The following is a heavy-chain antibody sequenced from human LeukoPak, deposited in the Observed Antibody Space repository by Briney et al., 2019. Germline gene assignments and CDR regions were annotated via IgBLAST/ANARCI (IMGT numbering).Heavy chain of an antibody. CDR2: INHSGST. CDR1: GVSFSGYY. Sequence: SETLSLTCAVYGVSFSGYYWSWIRQPPGKGLEWIGEINHSGSTNYNPSLKSRVTISVDTSKNQFSLKLSSVTAADTAVYYCARGAGLRHAFDIWGQGTMVTVSS. CDR3: ARGAGLRHAFDI. J-gene: IGHJ3*02. D-gene: IGHD4-17*01. V-gene: IGHV4-34*01.